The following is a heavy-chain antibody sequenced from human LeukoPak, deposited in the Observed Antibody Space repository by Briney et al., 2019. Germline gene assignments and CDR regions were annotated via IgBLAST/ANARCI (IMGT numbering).Heavy chain of an antibody. V-gene: IGHV3-66*01. CDR2: IYSGGST. Sequence: GGSLRLSCAASGFTVSSNYMSWVRQAPGKGLEWVSVIYSGGSTYYADSVKGRFTISRDNSKNTLYLQMNSLRAEDTAVYYCARAPILEMATIKDIWGQGTMVTVSS. CDR3: ARAPILEMATIKDI. CDR1: GFTVSSNY. J-gene: IGHJ3*02. D-gene: IGHD5-24*01.